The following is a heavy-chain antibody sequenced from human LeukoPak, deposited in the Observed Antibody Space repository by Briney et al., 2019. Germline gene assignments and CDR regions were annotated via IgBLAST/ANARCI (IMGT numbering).Heavy chain of an antibody. CDR1: GFTFSSYW. Sequence: GGSLRLSCAASGFTFSSYWMSWVRQAPGKGLEWVANIKQDGSEKYYVDSVKGRFTISRDNAKNSLYLQMNSLRAEDTAVYYWARGGRYSPFDYWGQGTLVTVSS. V-gene: IGHV3-7*01. CDR3: ARGGRYSPFDY. CDR2: IKQDGSEK. D-gene: IGHD5-18*01. J-gene: IGHJ4*02.